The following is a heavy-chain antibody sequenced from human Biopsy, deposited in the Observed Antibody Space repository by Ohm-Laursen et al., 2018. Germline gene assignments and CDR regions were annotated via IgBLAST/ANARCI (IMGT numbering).Heavy chain of an antibody. V-gene: IGHV1-8*01. CDR3: ERGYSRRVSIFEASIYWFDT. Sequence: ASVKVSCKASGYSFSTYDVNWVRRARGQGLEWMGWMIPSSGKTGYAQRFQGRVTLTMNTSISTAYMELSGLRSEDTAVYFCERGYSRRVSIFEASIYWFDTWGQGTLVTVSS. CDR1: GYSFSTYD. CDR2: MIPSSGKT. J-gene: IGHJ5*02. D-gene: IGHD6-6*01.